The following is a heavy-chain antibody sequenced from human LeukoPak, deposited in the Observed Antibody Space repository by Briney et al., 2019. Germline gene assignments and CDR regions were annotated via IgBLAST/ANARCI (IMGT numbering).Heavy chain of an antibody. D-gene: IGHD3-16*02. CDR3: ARDLYYDYVWGSYRTEYYFDY. CDR2: IIPIFGTA. Sequence: SVNVSCKASGGTFSSYAISWVRQAPGQGLEWMGGIIPIFGTANYAQKFQGRVTITADESTSTAHMELSSLRSEDTAVYYCARDLYYDYVWGSYRTEYYFDYWGQGTLVTVSS. CDR1: GGTFSSYA. J-gene: IGHJ4*02. V-gene: IGHV1-69*13.